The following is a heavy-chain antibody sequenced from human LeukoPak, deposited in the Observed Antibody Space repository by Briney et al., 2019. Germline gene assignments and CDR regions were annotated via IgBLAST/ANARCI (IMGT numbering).Heavy chain of an antibody. V-gene: IGHV3-74*01. Sequence: GGSLRLSCAASGFTFSSYWMHWVRQAPGKGLVWVSRVNSDGSRTDYADSVKGRITISRVNAKNTLYLQMNSLRAEDTAVYYCTRSLNSGSYPDYWGQGTLVTVSS. D-gene: IGHD1-26*01. CDR2: VNSDGSRT. J-gene: IGHJ4*02. CDR3: TRSLNSGSYPDY. CDR1: GFTFSSYW.